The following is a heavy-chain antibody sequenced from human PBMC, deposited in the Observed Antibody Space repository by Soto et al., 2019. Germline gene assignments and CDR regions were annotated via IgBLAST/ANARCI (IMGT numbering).Heavy chain of an antibody. D-gene: IGHD2-2*01. J-gene: IGHJ4*02. V-gene: IGHV1-18*01. CDR3: ARDRIVVVPAAMRAIDY. CDR2: ISAYNGNT. Sequence: QVQLVQSGAEVKKPGASVKVSCKASGYTFTSYGSSWVRQAPGQGLEWMGWISAYNGNTNYAQKLQGRVTMTTDTSTSTAYMELRSLRSDDTAVYYCARDRIVVVPAAMRAIDYWGQGTLVTVSS. CDR1: GYTFTSYG.